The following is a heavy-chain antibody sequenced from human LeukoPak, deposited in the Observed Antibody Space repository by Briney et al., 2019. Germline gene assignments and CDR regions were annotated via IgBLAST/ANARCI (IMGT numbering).Heavy chain of an antibody. J-gene: IGHJ3*02. CDR2: IIPILGIA. CDR1: GGTFSSYA. D-gene: IGHD6-13*01. Sequence: SVKVSCKASGGTFSSYAISWVRQAPGQGLEWRGRIIPILGIANYAQKFQGRVTITADKSTSTAYMELSSLRSEDTAVYYCARGFRSSWQSDDAFDIWGQGTMVTVSS. V-gene: IGHV1-69*04. CDR3: ARGFRSSWQSDDAFDI.